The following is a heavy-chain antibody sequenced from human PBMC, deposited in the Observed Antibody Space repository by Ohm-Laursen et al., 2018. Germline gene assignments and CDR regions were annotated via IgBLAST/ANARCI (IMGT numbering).Heavy chain of an antibody. V-gene: IGHV1-46*01. CDR2: INPADGGT. J-gene: IGHJ4*02. CDR3: VRGANTGSYGPDF. Sequence: GASVKVSCKASGYSFTRYYIHWVRQAPGEGLEWMGIINPADGGTSYDQKFQGRVTMTRDTSTSTVYMELSSLRSEDTAVYYCVRGANTGSYGPDFWGQGTLAIVSS. D-gene: IGHD1-26*01. CDR1: GYSFTRYY.